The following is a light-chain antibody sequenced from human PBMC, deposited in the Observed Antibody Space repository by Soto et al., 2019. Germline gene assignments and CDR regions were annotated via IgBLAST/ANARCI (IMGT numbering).Light chain of an antibody. Sequence: IQMTQSPSSLSASVGAXVTITCRASQSISSYLNWYQQKPGKAPKILIYDASNLEAGVPSRFRGSGSGTDFTFTISRLQPEDVATYYCQQYENLPTLGQGTRLEIK. V-gene: IGKV1-33*01. CDR2: DAS. CDR3: QQYENLPT. J-gene: IGKJ5*01. CDR1: QSISSY.